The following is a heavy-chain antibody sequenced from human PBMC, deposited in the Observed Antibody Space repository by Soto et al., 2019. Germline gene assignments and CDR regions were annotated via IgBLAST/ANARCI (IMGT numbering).Heavy chain of an antibody. J-gene: IGHJ4*02. D-gene: IGHD6-13*01. V-gene: IGHV3-23*01. Sequence: GGSLRLSCAASGFTFSNYAMTWVRHAPGKGLEWVSIIGSSGDITYYADSVKGRFTISRDNSRNTLYLQMNSLGAEDTAVYYCVKGQLVLDYWGQGTLVTVSS. CDR3: VKGQLVLDY. CDR2: IGSSGDIT. CDR1: GFTFSNYA.